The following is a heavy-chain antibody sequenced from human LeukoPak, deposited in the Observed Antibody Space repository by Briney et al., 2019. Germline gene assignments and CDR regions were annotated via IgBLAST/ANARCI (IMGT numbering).Heavy chain of an antibody. CDR1: GFSFSSHA. J-gene: IGHJ4*02. D-gene: IGHD3-10*01. CDR3: AKGALVRGFHYYFDF. CDR2: ISGSGIDT. V-gene: IGHV3-23*01. Sequence: GGSLRLSCAASGFSFSSHAMSWVRQAPGKGLEWVSAISGSGIDTYYTDSLKGRFTISRDNSKNTLDLQMNSLRAEDAALYYCAKGALVRGFHYYFDFWGQGALVTVYS.